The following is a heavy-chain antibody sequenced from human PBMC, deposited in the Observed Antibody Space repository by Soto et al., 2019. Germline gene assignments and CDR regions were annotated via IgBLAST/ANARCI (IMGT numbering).Heavy chain of an antibody. V-gene: IGHV3-23*01. J-gene: IGHJ5*02. CDR2: ISGSGGST. D-gene: IGHD5-12*01. Sequence: PGGSLRLSCAASGFTFSSYAMSWVRQAPGKGLEWVSAISGSGGSTYYADSVKGRFTISRDNSKNTLYLQMNSLRAEDTAVYYCAKCGTWGSVSGYELNWSDPWGQGTLVTVSS. CDR1: GFTFSSYA. CDR3: AKCGTWGSVSGYELNWSDP.